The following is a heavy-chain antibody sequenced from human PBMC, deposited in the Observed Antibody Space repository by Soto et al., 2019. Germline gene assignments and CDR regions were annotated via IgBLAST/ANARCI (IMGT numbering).Heavy chain of an antibody. CDR3: ARSAVGTNWFDP. J-gene: IGHJ5*02. Sequence: GESLKISCKGSGYSFTSYWISWVRQMPGKGLEWMGRIDPSDSYTNYSPSFQGHVTISADKSINTAYLQWSSLKASDTAMYYCARSAVGTNWFDPWGQGTLVTVSS. CDR2: IDPSDSYT. CDR1: GYSFTSYW. D-gene: IGHD6-25*01. V-gene: IGHV5-10-1*01.